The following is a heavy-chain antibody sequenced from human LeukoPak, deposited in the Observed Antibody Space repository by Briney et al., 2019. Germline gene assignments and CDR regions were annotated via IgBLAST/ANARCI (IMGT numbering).Heavy chain of an antibody. J-gene: IGHJ4*02. D-gene: IGHD5-18*01. V-gene: IGHV3-20*04. CDR2: INWNGGST. CDR1: GFTFDDYG. CDR3: ASERGYSYGLVY. Sequence: GGSLRLSCAASGFTFDDYGMSWVRKAPGKGLEWVSGINWNGGSTGYADSVKGRFTISRDNAKNSLYLQMNSLRAEDTAVYYCASERGYSYGLVYWGQGTLVTVSS.